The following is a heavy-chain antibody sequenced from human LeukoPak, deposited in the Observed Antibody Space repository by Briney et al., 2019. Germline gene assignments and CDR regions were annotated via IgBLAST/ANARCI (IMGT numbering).Heavy chain of an antibody. V-gene: IGHV3-49*04. CDR2: IRCKAYGGTT. CDR1: GFTFGDYA. CDR3: AVHYGGSGYLPFDI. Sequence: GGSLRLSCTASGFTFGDYAMSRVCQAPGKGLGWVGFIRCKAYGGTTEYAASVKGRFTISRDDTKSIAYLQMNSLRAEDMAVYYCAVHYGGSGYLPFDIWGQGTMVTVSS. J-gene: IGHJ3*02. D-gene: IGHD3-22*01.